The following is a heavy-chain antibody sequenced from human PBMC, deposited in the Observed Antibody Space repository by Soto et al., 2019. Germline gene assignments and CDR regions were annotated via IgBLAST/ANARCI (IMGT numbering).Heavy chain of an antibody. Sequence: QVQLQQWGAGLLKPSETLSLTCAVYGGSFSGYYWSWIRQPPGKGLEWIGEINHSGSTNYNPSLKSRVTISVDTSKNQFSLKLSSVTAADTAVYYCARGEWELLVGYYYYYGMDVWGQGTTVTVSS. D-gene: IGHD1-26*01. CDR2: INHSGST. J-gene: IGHJ6*02. CDR3: ARGEWELLVGYYYYYGMDV. CDR1: GGSFSGYY. V-gene: IGHV4-34*01.